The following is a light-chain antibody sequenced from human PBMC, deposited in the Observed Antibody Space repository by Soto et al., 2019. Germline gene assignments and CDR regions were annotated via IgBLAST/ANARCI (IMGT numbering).Light chain of an antibody. Sequence: IVLTQSPGTLSLSPGERATLSCRASQSISSSYLAWYQQKPGQAPRLLIYGASSRATGIPDRFSGSGSGTEFTLTISRLEPEDFAVYYCQQFGNSPFTFGPGTKVDIK. CDR1: QSISSSY. CDR2: GAS. J-gene: IGKJ3*01. CDR3: QQFGNSPFT. V-gene: IGKV3-20*01.